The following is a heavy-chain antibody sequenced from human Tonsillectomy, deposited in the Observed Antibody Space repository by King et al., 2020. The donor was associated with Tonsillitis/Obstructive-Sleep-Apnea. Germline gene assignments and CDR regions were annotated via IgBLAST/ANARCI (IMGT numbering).Heavy chain of an antibody. CDR1: GGSFSAYY. CDR3: ARGPYSYNAMYV. D-gene: IGHD5-18*01. J-gene: IGHJ6*02. CDR2: IIDSGGT. V-gene: IGHV4-34*01. Sequence: VQLQQWGAGLLKPSETLSLTCAVYGGSFSAYYWSWIRQPPGKGLEWIGEIIDSGGTNYNPSLKSRVTISVDTSKNQFSLNLSSVTAADTAMYYCARGPYSYNAMYVWGQGTTVTVSS.